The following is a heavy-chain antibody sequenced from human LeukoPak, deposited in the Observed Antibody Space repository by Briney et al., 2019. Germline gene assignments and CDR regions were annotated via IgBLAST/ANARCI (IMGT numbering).Heavy chain of an antibody. D-gene: IGHD3-16*01. Sequence: GGSLRLSCAASGFTFSSYAMHWVRQAPGKGLEWVAVISYDGSNKYYADSVKGRFTISRDNSKNTLYLQMNSLRAEDTAVYYCAKGMGSAGGLYYFDYWGQGTLVTVSS. CDR2: ISYDGSNK. CDR3: AKGMGSAGGLYYFDY. V-gene: IGHV3-30*04. J-gene: IGHJ4*02. CDR1: GFTFSSYA.